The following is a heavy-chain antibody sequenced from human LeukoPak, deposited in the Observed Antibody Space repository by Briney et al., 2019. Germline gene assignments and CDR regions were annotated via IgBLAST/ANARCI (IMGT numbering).Heavy chain of an antibody. V-gene: IGHV1-2*02. Sequence: GASVKVSCKASGYTFTDYYMHWVRQAPGQGLEWMGWINPYSGGTKYAQKFQGRVTMTRDTSINTVYMELGRLRSDDTAVYYCARPSLRYLETYYFDYWGQGTLVTVSS. CDR2: INPYSGGT. CDR1: GYTFTDYY. J-gene: IGHJ4*02. CDR3: ARPSLRYLETYYFDY. D-gene: IGHD3-3*01.